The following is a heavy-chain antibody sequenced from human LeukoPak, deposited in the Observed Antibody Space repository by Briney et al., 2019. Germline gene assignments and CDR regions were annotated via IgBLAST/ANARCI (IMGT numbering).Heavy chain of an antibody. CDR2: INPNSGGT. CDR1: GYSFTSHY. Sequence: GASVKDSYKTSGYSFTSHYIHWLRQAPGQGLEWMGWINPNSGGTNYAQKFQGWVTMTRDTSISTAYMELSRLRSDDTAVYYCARVVGSGEEYGMDVWGQGTTVTVSS. J-gene: IGHJ6*02. CDR3: ARVVGSGEEYGMDV. D-gene: IGHD3-10*01. V-gene: IGHV1-2*04.